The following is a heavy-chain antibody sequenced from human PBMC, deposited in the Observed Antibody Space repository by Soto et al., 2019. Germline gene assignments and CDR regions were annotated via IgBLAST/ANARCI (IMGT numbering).Heavy chain of an antibody. D-gene: IGHD2-15*01. J-gene: IGHJ4*02. V-gene: IGHV4-59*01. CDR2: IYYSGST. CDR3: ARAGAATLSDY. Sequence: SETLSLTCTVSGASISNYYCSWIRQPPGKGLEWIGYIYYSGSTNYNPSLKSRVTISVDTSKNQFSLKLSSVTAADTAVYYCARAGAATLSDYWGQGTLVTVS. CDR1: GASISNYY.